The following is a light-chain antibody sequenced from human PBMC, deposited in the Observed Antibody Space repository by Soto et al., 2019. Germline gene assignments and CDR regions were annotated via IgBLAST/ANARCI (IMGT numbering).Light chain of an antibody. CDR2: WAS. J-gene: IGKJ2*01. V-gene: IGKV4-1*01. CDR1: QSLLYYSNKKNY. Sequence: DIRLPLSHASLGVYLGERATINCKYRQSLLYYSNKKNYLAWYQQKPGQPPRLLIHWASTRESGVPDRFSGSGSGTDFTLTISSLQADDVAVYYCHQYYSSPYTLGQGTKVDIK. CDR3: HQYYSSPYT.